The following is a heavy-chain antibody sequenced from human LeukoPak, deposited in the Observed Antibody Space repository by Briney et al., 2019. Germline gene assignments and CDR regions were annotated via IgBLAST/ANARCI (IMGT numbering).Heavy chain of an antibody. CDR3: AGRVGYSSSWYGIDY. Sequence: GASVKVSCKASGGTFSSYAISWVRQAPGQGLEWMGRIIPILGIANYAQKFQGRVTITADESTSTAYMELSSLRSEDTAVYYCAGRVGYSSSWYGIDYWGQGTLVTVSS. CDR1: GGTFSSYA. V-gene: IGHV1-69*04. J-gene: IGHJ4*02. CDR2: IIPILGIA. D-gene: IGHD6-13*01.